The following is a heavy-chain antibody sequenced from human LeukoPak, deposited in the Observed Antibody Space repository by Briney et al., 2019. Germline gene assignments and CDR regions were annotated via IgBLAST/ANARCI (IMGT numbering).Heavy chain of an antibody. CDR3: ARREYQLIPFDY. CDR1: GGSVSSNDYY. J-gene: IGHJ4*02. D-gene: IGHD2-2*01. V-gene: IGHV4-39*01. Sequence: SETLSLTCTVSGGSVSSNDYYWGWIRQPPGKGLEWIGSIYYSGGTYYNPSLKSRVTISVDTSKNQFSLKLTSVTAADTAVYYCARREYQLIPFDYWGQGTLVTVSS. CDR2: IYYSGGT.